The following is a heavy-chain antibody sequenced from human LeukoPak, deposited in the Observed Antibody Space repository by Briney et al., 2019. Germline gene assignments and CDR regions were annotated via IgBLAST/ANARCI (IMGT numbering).Heavy chain of an antibody. CDR3: TRLPSSGQTYFDY. D-gene: IGHD6-19*01. CDR2: ISYSGST. CDR1: GGSINSYY. V-gene: IGHV4-59*08. J-gene: IGHJ4*02. Sequence: SETPSLTCTVSGGSINSYYWSWIRQPPGKGLEWIGYISYSGSTNYNPSLKSRVTISVDTSKNQFSLKLSSVTAADTAVYYCTRLPSSGQTYFDYWGQGTLVTVSS.